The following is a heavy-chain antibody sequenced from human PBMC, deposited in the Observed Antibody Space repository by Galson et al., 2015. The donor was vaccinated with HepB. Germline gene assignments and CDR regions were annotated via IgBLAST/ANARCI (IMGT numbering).Heavy chain of an antibody. D-gene: IGHD4-17*01. CDR2: IKSKTDGGTT. CDR1: GFTFSNAW. V-gene: IGHV3-15*01. J-gene: IGHJ3*02. Sequence: SLRLSCAASGFTFSNAWMSWVRQAPGKGLEWVGRIKSKTDGGTTDYAAPVKGRFTISRDDSKNTLYLQMNSLKTEDTAVYYCTTEGLYGDWGNDAFDIWGQGTMVTVSS. CDR3: TTEGLYGDWGNDAFDI.